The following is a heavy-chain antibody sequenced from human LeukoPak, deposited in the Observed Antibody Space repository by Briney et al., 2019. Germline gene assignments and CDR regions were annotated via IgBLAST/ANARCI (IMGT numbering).Heavy chain of an antibody. CDR3: VAPGGVLRYFDWLSH. D-gene: IGHD3-9*01. J-gene: IGHJ4*02. CDR1: GFTFSSYS. CDR2: ISSSSSYI. Sequence: PGGSLRLSCAASGFTFSSYSMNWVRQAPGKGLEWVSSISSSSSYIYYADSVKGRFTISRDNAKNSLYLQMNSLRAEDTAVYYCVAPGGVLRYFDWLSHWGQGTLVTVSS. V-gene: IGHV3-21*01.